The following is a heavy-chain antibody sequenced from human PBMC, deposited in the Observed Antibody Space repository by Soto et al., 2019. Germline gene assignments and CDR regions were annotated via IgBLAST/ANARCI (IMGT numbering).Heavy chain of an antibody. CDR1: GGSISSYY. CDR3: ARAYSGMFDY. D-gene: IGHD1-26*01. V-gene: IGHV4-59*01. CDR2: IYYSGST. Sequence: SETLSLTCTVSGGSISSYYWSWIRQPPGKGLEWIGYIYYSGSTNYNPSLKSRVTISVDTSKNQFSLKLSSVTAADTAVYYCARAYSGMFDYWGQGTLVTVYS. J-gene: IGHJ4*02.